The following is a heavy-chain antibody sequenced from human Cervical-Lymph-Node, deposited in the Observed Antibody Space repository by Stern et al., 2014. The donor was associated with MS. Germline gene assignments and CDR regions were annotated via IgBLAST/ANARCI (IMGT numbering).Heavy chain of an antibody. CDR1: GDSISSYTHY. D-gene: IGHD2-8*02. Sequence: QLQLQESGPGLVKPSETLSLTCVVSGDSISSYTHYWAWIRQPPGKGLELIGSVYYSGATYYNPSLKIPVPISVDTSKNPSPRGPNPLTAADTAVYYCAKHACTGAACPFDLWGQGTLVTVSS. CDR2: VYYSGAT. J-gene: IGHJ4*02. CDR3: AKHACTGAACPFDL. V-gene: IGHV4-39*01.